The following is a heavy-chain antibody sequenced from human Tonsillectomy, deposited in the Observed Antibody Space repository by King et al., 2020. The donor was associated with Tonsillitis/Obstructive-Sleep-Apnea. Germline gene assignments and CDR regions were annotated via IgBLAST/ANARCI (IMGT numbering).Heavy chain of an antibody. J-gene: IGHJ6*03. CDR1: GGSISSSSYY. D-gene: IGHD1-26*01. CDR2: IYYSGSI. Sequence: PLQESGPGVVKPSETLSLTCTVSGGSISSSSYYWGWIRQPPGKGLEWIGSIYYSGSIYYNPSLKSRVTISEDTSKDQFSLRLSSVTAADTAVYYCARKRGSSSLEGVWRPSSKTYYYRGVGGKGPTVPVSS. V-gene: IGHV4-39*01. CDR3: ARKRGSSSLEGVWRPSSKTYYYRGV.